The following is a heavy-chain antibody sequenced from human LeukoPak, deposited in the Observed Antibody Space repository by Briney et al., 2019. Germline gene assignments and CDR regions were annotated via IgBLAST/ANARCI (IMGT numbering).Heavy chain of an antibody. J-gene: IGHJ5*02. CDR2: ISPTGGAI. V-gene: IGHV3-21*01. CDR3: ARVDYGSASYDNWFDP. CDR1: GFTFSTSA. Sequence: PGGSLRLSCAASGFTFSTSAMNWVRQAPGRGLEWVSSISPTGGAIFYADSLRGRFTISRDNAKNSLYLQMNSLRAEDTAVYYCARVDYGSASYDNWFDPWGQGTLVTVSS. D-gene: IGHD3-10*01.